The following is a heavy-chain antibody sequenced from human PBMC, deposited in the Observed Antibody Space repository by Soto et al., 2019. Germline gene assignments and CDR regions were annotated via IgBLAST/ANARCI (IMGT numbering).Heavy chain of an antibody. Sequence: QVQLVESGGGVVQPGRSLRLSCAASGFTFSSYGMHWVRKAPGKGLEWVAVISYDGSNKYYADSVKGRFTISRDNSKNTLYLQMNSLRAEDTAVYYCAKDWGSSGWYTDWFDPWGQGTLVTVSS. D-gene: IGHD6-19*01. CDR2: ISYDGSNK. CDR1: GFTFSSYG. J-gene: IGHJ5*02. V-gene: IGHV3-30*18. CDR3: AKDWGSSGWYTDWFDP.